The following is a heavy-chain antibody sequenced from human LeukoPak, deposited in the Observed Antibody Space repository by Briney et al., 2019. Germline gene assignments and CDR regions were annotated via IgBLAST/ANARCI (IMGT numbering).Heavy chain of an antibody. CDR1: GFTFDDYT. J-gene: IGHJ6*03. CDR3: AKESSAKDYYMDV. CDR2: ISWDGGST. V-gene: IGHV3-43*01. D-gene: IGHD6-19*01. Sequence: GGSLRLSCAASGFTFDDYTMHWVRQAPGKGLEWVSLISWDGGSTYYADSVKGRFTISRDNSKNSLYLQMNSQRTEDTALYYCAKESSAKDYYMDVWGKGTTVTVSS.